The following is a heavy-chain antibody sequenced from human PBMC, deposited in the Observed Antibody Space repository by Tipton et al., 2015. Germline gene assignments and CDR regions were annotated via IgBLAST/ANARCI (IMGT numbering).Heavy chain of an antibody. CDR3: AKDIGGGGIAAALIGLDH. D-gene: IGHD6-25*01. CDR2: ISWNSGDI. CDR1: GFTFDDSA. J-gene: IGHJ4*02. Sequence: SLRLSCAASGFTFDDSAMHWVRQAPGKGLEWVSGISWNSGDIGYADSVKGRFTISRDNAKNSLYLQMNSLRPEDTALYYCAKDIGGGGIAAALIGLDHWGQGTPVTVSS. V-gene: IGHV3-9*01.